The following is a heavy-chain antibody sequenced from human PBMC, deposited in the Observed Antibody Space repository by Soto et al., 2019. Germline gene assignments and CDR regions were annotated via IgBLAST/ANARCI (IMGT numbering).Heavy chain of an antibody. CDR1: RFTFSTYS. V-gene: IGHV3-21*01. CDR2: ISSSSSYK. J-gene: IGHJ6*02. CDR3: ARQGGSGYYCYYGFDV. D-gene: IGHD3-10*01. Sequence: EVQLVESGGGLVQPGGSLRLSCAASRFTFSTYSMNWVRQAPGKGLEWVSSISSSSSYKYYADSVKGRFTISRDNAKNSLYLQMNSLRAEDTAVYYCARQGGSGYYCYYGFDVWGQGTTVTVSS.